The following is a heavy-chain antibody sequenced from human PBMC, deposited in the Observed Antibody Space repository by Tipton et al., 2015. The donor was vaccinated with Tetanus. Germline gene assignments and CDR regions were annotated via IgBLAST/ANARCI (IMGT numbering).Heavy chain of an antibody. D-gene: IGHD3-16*01. CDR2: ISWNSGSI. CDR3: AKDLVWGVNYHYYGMDV. V-gene: IGHV3-9*01. CDR1: GFTFDDYA. Sequence: SLRLSCAASGFTFDDYAMHWVRQAPGKGLEWVSGISWNSGSIGYADSVKGRFTISRDHVKNSLYLQMNSLRAEDTALYYCAKDLVWGVNYHYYGMDVWGQGTTVTVSS. J-gene: IGHJ6*02.